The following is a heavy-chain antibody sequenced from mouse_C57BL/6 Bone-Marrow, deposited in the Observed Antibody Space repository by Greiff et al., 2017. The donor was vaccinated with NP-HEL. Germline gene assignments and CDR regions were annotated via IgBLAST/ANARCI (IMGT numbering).Heavy chain of an antibody. CDR3: TGDYGGTPYFDY. CDR1: GFTFSDAW. D-gene: IGHD2-4*01. J-gene: IGHJ2*01. Sequence: VQLKQSGGGLVQPGGSMKLSCAASGFTFSDAWMDWVRQSPETGLEWVAEIRNKANNHATYYAESVKGRFTISRDDSKSSVYLQMNSLRAEDTGIYYCTGDYGGTPYFDYWGQGTTLTVSS. CDR2: IRNKANNHAT. V-gene: IGHV6-6*01.